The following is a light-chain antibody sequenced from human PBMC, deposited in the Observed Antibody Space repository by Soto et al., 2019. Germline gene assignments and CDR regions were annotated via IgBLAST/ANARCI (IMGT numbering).Light chain of an antibody. Sequence: EIVLTQSPGTLSLSPGERATLSCRASQTVTRNYLAWHQQKPGQTPGLLVYGASSRATGIPDRFSGSGSGTDFTLTISRLEPEDFAVYYCQQHGSSPITFGQGTRLEI. J-gene: IGKJ5*01. V-gene: IGKV3-20*01. CDR2: GAS. CDR1: QTVTRNY. CDR3: QQHGSSPIT.